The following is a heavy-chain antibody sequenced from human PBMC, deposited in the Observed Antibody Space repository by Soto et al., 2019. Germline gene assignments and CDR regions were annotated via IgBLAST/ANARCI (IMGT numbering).Heavy chain of an antibody. CDR1: GFTFSSYA. Sequence: GGSLRLSCAASGFTFSSYAMHWVRQAPGKGLEWVAVISYDGSNKYYADSVKGRFTISRDNAKNTLYLQMNSLRAEDTAVYYCARDAYYDMGVWGQGTTVTVSS. CDR2: ISYDGSNK. J-gene: IGHJ6*02. V-gene: IGHV3-30-3*01. CDR3: ARDAYYDMGV.